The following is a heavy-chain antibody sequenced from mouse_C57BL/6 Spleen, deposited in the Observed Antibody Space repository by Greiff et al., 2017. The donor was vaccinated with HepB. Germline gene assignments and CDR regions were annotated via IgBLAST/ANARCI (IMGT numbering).Heavy chain of an antibody. CDR3: ERRGDYYGSSLFGY. J-gene: IGHJ3*01. CDR2: IHPNSGST. D-gene: IGHD1-1*01. CDR1: GYTFTSYW. V-gene: IGHV1-64*01. Sequence: QVQLQQPGAELVKPGASVKLSCKASGYTFTSYWMHWVKQRPGQGLEWIGMIHPNSGSTNYNEKFKSKATLTVDKSSSTAYMQLSSLTSEDSAVYDCERRGDYYGSSLFGYWGEGTLVSVSA.